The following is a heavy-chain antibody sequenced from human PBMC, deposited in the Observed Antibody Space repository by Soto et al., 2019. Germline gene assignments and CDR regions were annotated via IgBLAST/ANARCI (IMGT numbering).Heavy chain of an antibody. J-gene: IGHJ4*02. CDR2: IYYSGIT. CDR1: GGSVSSGSYY. Sequence: SETLSLTCTVSGGSVSSGSYYWSWIRQPPGKGLEWIGYIYYSGITNYNPSLKSRVTISVDTSKNQFSLKLSSVTAADTAVYYCARGGVTLLYFDYWGQGTLVTVSS. CDR3: ARGGVTLLYFDY. D-gene: IGHD2-21*02. V-gene: IGHV4-61*01.